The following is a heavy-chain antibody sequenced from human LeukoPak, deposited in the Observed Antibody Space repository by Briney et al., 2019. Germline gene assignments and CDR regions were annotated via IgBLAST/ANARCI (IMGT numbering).Heavy chain of an antibody. Sequence: SETLSLTCTVSDGSISSSSYYWGWIRQPPGKGLEWIGSIYYSGSTYYNPSLKSRVTISVDTSKNQFSLKLSSVTAADTAVYYCARGVVDSRYDSGFDYWGQGTLVTVSS. CDR3: ARGVVDSRYDSGFDY. V-gene: IGHV4-39*07. CDR2: IYYSGST. D-gene: IGHD6-13*01. CDR1: DGSISSSSYY. J-gene: IGHJ4*02.